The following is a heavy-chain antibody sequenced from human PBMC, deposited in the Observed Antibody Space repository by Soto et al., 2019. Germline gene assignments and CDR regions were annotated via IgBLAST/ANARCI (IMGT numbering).Heavy chain of an antibody. CDR1: GYTFTGYY. J-gene: IGHJ6*02. Sequence: ASVKVSCKASGYTFTGYYMHWVRQAPGQGLEWMGWINPNSGGTNYAQKFQGWVTMTRDTSISTAYMELSRLRSDDTAVYYCARADYYDSSGYPLDYGMDVWGQGTTVTVSS. V-gene: IGHV1-2*04. D-gene: IGHD3-22*01. CDR2: INPNSGGT. CDR3: ARADYYDSSGYPLDYGMDV.